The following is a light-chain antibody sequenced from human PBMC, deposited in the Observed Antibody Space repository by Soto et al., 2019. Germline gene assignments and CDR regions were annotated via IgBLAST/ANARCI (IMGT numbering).Light chain of an antibody. Sequence: EIVLTQSPATLSLSPGERSNISCRASQSVTTYLAWYQQKPGQAPRLLIYDASDRATGIPARFSGSGSGTDFTLTTSSLEPEDFAVYYCQQRSNWPPSITFGQGTRLEI. CDR3: QQRSNWPPSIT. J-gene: IGKJ5*01. CDR2: DAS. CDR1: QSVTTY. V-gene: IGKV3-11*01.